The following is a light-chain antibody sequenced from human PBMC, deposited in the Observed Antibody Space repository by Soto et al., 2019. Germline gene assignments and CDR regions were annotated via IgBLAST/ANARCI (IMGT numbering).Light chain of an antibody. CDR1: SGHSSYA. CDR2: LNSDGSH. Sequence: QSVLTQSPSASASLGASVKLTCTLSSGHSSYAIAWHQQQSEKGPRYLMKLNSDGSHRKGDGIPDRFSGSSSGAERYLTISSLQSEDEADYYCQTWGTDTVVFGGGTKLTVL. V-gene: IGLV4-69*01. CDR3: QTWGTDTVV. J-gene: IGLJ2*01.